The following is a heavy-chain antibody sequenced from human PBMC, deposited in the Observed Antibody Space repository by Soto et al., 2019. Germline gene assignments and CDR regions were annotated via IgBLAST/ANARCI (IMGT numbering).Heavy chain of an antibody. Sequence: ASVKDSCKASGGTFSSYAISWVRQAPGQGLEWMGGIIPIFGTANYAQKFQGRVTITADESTSTAYMELSSLRSEDTAVYYCARVMGPGYYFDYWGQGTLVTVS. V-gene: IGHV1-69*13. CDR2: IIPIFGTA. J-gene: IGHJ4*02. CDR3: ARVMGPGYYFDY. CDR1: GGTFSSYA. D-gene: IGHD2-8*01.